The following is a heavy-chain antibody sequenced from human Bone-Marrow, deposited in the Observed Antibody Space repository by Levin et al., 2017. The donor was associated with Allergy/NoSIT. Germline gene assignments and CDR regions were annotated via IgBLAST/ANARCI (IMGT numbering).Heavy chain of an antibody. CDR2: ISDDGNTI. CDR3: GRDLSGYFDY. CDR1: GFTLSSFW. V-gene: IGHV3-74*01. J-gene: IGHJ4*02. D-gene: IGHD3-9*01. Sequence: ETLSLTCEVSGFTLSSFWMHWVRQVPGKGLVWISRISDDGNTIDYADFVKGRFTISRDYAKNTLYLQMNSLRAEDTAVYYCGRDLSGYFDYWGQGALVTVSS.